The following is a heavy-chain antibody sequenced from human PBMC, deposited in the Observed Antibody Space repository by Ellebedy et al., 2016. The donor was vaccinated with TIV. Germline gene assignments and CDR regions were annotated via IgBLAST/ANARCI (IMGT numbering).Heavy chain of an antibody. Sequence: GESLKISCAASGFTFSSYAMCWVRQAPGKGLEWVSSISAGGGSTYYADSVKGRFTISRDNSKNTVYLQMNSLRTEDTAVYYCARGYSDWYFNLWGRGTLVTVSS. CDR3: ARGYSDWYFNL. D-gene: IGHD5-18*01. CDR1: GFTFSSYA. CDR2: ISAGGGST. J-gene: IGHJ2*01. V-gene: IGHV3-23*01.